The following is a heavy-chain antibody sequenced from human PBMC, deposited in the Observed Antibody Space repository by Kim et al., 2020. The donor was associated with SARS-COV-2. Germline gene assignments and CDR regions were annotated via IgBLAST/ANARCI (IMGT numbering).Heavy chain of an antibody. CDR3: ATATLWSKYYMDV. Sequence: ASVKVSCKVSGYTLTELSMHWVRQAPGKGLEWMGGFDPEDGETIYAQKFQGRVPMTEDTSTDTAYMELSSLRSEDTAVYYCATATLWSKYYMDVWGKGTTVTVSS. CDR1: GYTLTELS. D-gene: IGHD3-10*01. J-gene: IGHJ6*03. V-gene: IGHV1-24*01. CDR2: FDPEDGET.